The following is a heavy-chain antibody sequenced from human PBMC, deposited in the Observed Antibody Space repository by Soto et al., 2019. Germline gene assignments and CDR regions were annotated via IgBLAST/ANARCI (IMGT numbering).Heavy chain of an antibody. D-gene: IGHD3-22*01. Sequence: SETLSLTCTVSGGSISSGGYYWSWIRQHPGKGLEWIGYIYYSGSTYYNPSLKSRVTISVDTSKNQFSLKLSSVTAADTAVYYCARDETHSGSPTYWGQGTLVTVSS. CDR2: IYYSGST. V-gene: IGHV4-31*03. J-gene: IGHJ4*02. CDR3: ARDETHSGSPTY. CDR1: GGSISSGGYY.